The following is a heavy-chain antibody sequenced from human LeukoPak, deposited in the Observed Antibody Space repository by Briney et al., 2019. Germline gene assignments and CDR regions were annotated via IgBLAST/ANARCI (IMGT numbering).Heavy chain of an antibody. D-gene: IGHD3-10*01. J-gene: IGHJ5*02. CDR2: ICQSGST. CDR3: ARFCCYFDSGSNPNWFDP. Sequence: PSETLSLTCTVSGYSISNIHCWGWIRQPPGKGLEWIGSICQSGSTYYSPSLKSRVVLSLDTSKNQFSLRLNSVTAADTAVYYCARFCCYFDSGSNPNWFDPWGQGTLVTVPA. CDR1: GYSISNIHC. V-gene: IGHV4-38-2*02.